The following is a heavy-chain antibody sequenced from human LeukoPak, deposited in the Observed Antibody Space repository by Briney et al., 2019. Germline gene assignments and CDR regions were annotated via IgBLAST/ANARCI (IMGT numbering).Heavy chain of an antibody. CDR2: ISGSGGST. D-gene: IGHD1-20*01. V-gene: IGHV3-23*01. CDR3: ARPSNYGGITGIGWFDP. Sequence: PGGSLRLSCAASGFTFSSYAMSWVRQAPGKGLEWVSAISGSGGSTYYADSVKGRFTISRDNSKNTLYLQMNSLRAEDTAVYYCARPSNYGGITGIGWFDPWGQGTLVTVSS. CDR1: GFTFSSYA. J-gene: IGHJ5*02.